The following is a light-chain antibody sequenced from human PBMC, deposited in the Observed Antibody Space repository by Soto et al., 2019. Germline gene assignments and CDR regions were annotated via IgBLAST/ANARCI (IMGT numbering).Light chain of an antibody. CDR3: LQTFLSPPT. J-gene: IGKJ1*01. Sequence: DIQVTQSPSSLSASVGDRVTITCRASQAIGNFLNWYQQKPGKAPKLLVSRASNLQSRVPSGFSGIGVCTDFTLTISSLQPEDFATYYCLQTFLSPPTFGQGTKVDIK. V-gene: IGKV1-39*01. CDR2: RAS. CDR1: QAIGNF.